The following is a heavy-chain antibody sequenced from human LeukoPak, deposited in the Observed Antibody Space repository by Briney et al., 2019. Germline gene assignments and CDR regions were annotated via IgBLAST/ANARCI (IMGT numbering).Heavy chain of an antibody. CDR3: ERGALRWYPDCGYFDL. CDR2: INAEGST. CDR1: GFTFSSYW. J-gene: IGHJ2*01. V-gene: IGHV3-74*01. D-gene: IGHD4-23*01. Sequence: PGGSLRLSCVASGFTFSSYWMHWVRQAPGKGLVWVSRINAEGSTTYANSVKGRFTISRDNAKNTLYLQINSLRDENTAVYYCERGALRWYPDCGYFDLWGRGTLVTVSS.